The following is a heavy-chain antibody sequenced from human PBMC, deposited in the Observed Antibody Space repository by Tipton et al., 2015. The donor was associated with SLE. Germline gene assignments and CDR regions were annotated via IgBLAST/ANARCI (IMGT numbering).Heavy chain of an antibody. J-gene: IGHJ4*02. D-gene: IGHD7-27*01. CDR2: ISSSGSTI. CDR3: AKGNWGGDY. Sequence: GSLRLSCTVSGFTFSSYEMNWVRQAPGKGLEWVSYISSSGSTIYYADSVKGRFTISRDNAKNSLYLQMNSLRAEDTAVYYCAKGNWGGDYWGQGTLVTVSS. V-gene: IGHV3-48*03. CDR1: GFTFSSYE.